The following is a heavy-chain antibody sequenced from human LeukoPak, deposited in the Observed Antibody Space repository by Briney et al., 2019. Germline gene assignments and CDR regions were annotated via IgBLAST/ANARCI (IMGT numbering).Heavy chain of an antibody. D-gene: IGHD3-10*01. V-gene: IGHV4-39*07. Sequence: PSETLSRACTVSGGSISSSSYYWGWIRQPPGKGLEWIGSIYYSGSTYYNPSLKGRVTISVDTSKNQFSLKLSSVTAADTAVYYCARGGSGPVDIWGQGTMVTVSS. CDR2: IYYSGST. J-gene: IGHJ3*02. CDR3: ARGGSGPVDI. CDR1: GGSISSSSYY.